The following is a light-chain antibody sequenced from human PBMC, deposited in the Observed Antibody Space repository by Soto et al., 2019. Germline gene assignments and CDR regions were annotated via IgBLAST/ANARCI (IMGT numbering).Light chain of an antibody. J-gene: IGKJ5*01. CDR2: GTS. CDR3: QQYNNWPLIT. CDR1: QSVSGN. Sequence: EIVLTQSPGTLSFSPGEGATLSCRASQSVSGNLAWYQQKPGQAPRLLIYGTSIRATGVPARFSGGGSGTEFTLTISGLQSEDFAVYYCQQYNNWPLITFGQGTRLEIK. V-gene: IGKV3-15*01.